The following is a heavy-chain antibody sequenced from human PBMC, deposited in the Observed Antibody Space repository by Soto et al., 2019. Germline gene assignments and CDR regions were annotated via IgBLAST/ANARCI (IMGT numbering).Heavy chain of an antibody. J-gene: IGHJ6*02. CDR3: ARPLTIFGVVISPGLPYYGMDV. D-gene: IGHD3-3*01. CDR2: IIPIFGTA. Sequence: QVQLVQSGAEVKKPGSSVKVSCKASGGTFSSYAISWVRQAPGQGLEWMGGIIPIFGTANYAQKFQGRVTITADDSTSTAYMELSSLRSEDTAVYYCARPLTIFGVVISPGLPYYGMDVWGQGTTVTVSS. CDR1: GGTFSSYA. V-gene: IGHV1-69*01.